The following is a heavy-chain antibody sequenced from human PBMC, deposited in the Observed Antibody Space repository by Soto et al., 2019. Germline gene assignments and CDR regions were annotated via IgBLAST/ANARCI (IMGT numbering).Heavy chain of an antibody. J-gene: IGHJ4*02. CDR1: SDSSSSYK. CDR3: ARLSPY. CDR2: IYHSGST. D-gene: IGHD3-16*02. V-gene: IGHV4-30-2*01. Sequence: LSLTCTVSSDSSSSYKWSWIRQPPGKGLEWIGYIYHSGSTYYNPSLKSRVTISVDRSKNQFSLKLSSVTAEDTAVYYCARLSPYWGQGALVTVSS.